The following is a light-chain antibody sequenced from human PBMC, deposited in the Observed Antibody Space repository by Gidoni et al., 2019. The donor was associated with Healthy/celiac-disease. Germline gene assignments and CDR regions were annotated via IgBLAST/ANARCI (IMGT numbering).Light chain of an antibody. V-gene: IGLV2-14*01. CDR3: SSYTSSSTGV. J-gene: IGLJ1*01. CDR1: SSDVGGYNY. CDR2: DVS. Sequence: QSALTQPASVSGSPAHSLTISCTGTSSDVGGYNYVSWYQQHPGKAPKLMIYDVSNRPSGVSNRFSGSKSGNTASLTISGLQAEDEADYYCSSYTSSSTGVFGTGTKVTVL.